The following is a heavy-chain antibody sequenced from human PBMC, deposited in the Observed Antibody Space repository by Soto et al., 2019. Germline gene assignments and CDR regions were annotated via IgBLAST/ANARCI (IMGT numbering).Heavy chain of an antibody. D-gene: IGHD1-26*01. Sequence: VQLLESGGGLVQPGGSLRLSCAASGFTFNNYAMNWVRQAPGKGLEWVSAIRNSGGFTYYADSVKGRFTISRDTSKNTLYLHMNSLRAEDTALYYCAKDYFETNGPYFFDYWGQGTLVTVSS. CDR2: IRNSGGFT. J-gene: IGHJ4*02. V-gene: IGHV3-23*01. CDR1: GFTFNNYA. CDR3: AKDYFETNGPYFFDY.